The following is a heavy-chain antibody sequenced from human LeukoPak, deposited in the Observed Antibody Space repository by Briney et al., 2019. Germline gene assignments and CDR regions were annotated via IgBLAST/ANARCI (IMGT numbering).Heavy chain of an antibody. CDR3: AKVTYGSGTYGAFDY. J-gene: IGHJ4*02. D-gene: IGHD3-10*01. V-gene: IGHV3-23*01. CDR2: ISGSGSST. Sequence: PGGSLRLSCAASGFTFSSYGMSWVRQAPGKGLEWVSAISGSGSSTNYADSVKGRFTISRDNSKNTLYLQMNSLRAEDTAVYYCAKVTYGSGTYGAFDYWGQGTLVTVSS. CDR1: GFTFSSYG.